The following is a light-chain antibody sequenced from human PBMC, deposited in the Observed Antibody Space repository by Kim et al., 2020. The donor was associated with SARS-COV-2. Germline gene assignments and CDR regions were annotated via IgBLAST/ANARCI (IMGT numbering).Light chain of an antibody. CDR1: SGHSSYA. V-gene: IGLV4-69*01. CDR3: QTWGTGIQV. CDR2: LNSDGSH. Sequence: QPVLTQSPSASASLGASVKLTCTLSSGHSSYAIAWHQQQPEKGPRYLKKLNSDGSHSKGDGIPDRFSGSSSGAERYLTISSLQSEDEADYYCQTWGTGIQVFGGGTKVTVL. J-gene: IGLJ3*02.